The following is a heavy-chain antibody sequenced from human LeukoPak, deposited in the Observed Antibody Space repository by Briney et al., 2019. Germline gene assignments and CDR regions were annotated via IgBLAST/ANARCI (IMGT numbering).Heavy chain of an antibody. V-gene: IGHV3-23*01. CDR3: AKRTTYYDFP. D-gene: IGHD3-3*01. Sequence: PGGSLRLSCAASGFTFSDNYMTWVRQAPGKGLEWVSAISGSGGTTYYADSVKGRFTISRDNSKNTLHLQMNSLRAEDTAVYYCAKRTTYYDFPWGQGTLVTVSS. J-gene: IGHJ5*02. CDR2: ISGSGGTT. CDR1: GFTFSDNY.